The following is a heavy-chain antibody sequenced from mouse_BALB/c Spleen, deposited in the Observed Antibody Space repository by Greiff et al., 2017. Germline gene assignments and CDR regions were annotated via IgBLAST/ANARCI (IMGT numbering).Heavy chain of an antibody. V-gene: IGHV1-63*02. Sequence: QVQLKESGAELVRPGTSVKISCKASGYTFTNYWLGWVKQRPGHGPEWIGDIYPGGGYTNYNEKFKGKATLTADTSSSTAYMQLSSLTSEDSAVYFCARSGRYGVDYWGQGTSVTVSS. CDR3: ARSGRYGVDY. CDR1: GYTFTNYW. J-gene: IGHJ4*01. CDR2: IYPGGGYT. D-gene: IGHD2-14*01.